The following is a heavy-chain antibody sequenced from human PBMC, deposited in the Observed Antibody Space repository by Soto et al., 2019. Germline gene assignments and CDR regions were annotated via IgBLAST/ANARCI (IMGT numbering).Heavy chain of an antibody. J-gene: IGHJ3*02. CDR1: GYTFTSYA. CDR2: INAGNGNT. V-gene: IGHV1-3*01. CDR3: ARDRDDYGDYGAFDI. D-gene: IGHD4-17*01. Sequence: GASVKVSCKASGYTFTSYAMHWVRQAPGQRLEWMGWINAGNGNTKYSQKFQGRVTITRDTSASTAYMELSSLRSEDTAVYYCARDRDDYGDYGAFDIWGQGTMVTGSS.